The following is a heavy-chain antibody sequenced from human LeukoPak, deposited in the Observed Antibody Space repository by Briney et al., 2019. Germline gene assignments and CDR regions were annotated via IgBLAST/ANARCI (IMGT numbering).Heavy chain of an antibody. CDR2: ISSSGGTT. J-gene: IGHJ4*02. Sequence: GGSLGLSCAASGFTFSSYAMSWVRQAPGKGLEWVSGISSSGGTTYYADSVKGRFTISRDNSKNTLYLQMNSLRAEDTAVYYCAKDGQYSSSSPYYFDYWGQGTLVTVSS. CDR1: GFTFSSYA. V-gene: IGHV3-23*01. D-gene: IGHD6-6*01. CDR3: AKDGQYSSSSPYYFDY.